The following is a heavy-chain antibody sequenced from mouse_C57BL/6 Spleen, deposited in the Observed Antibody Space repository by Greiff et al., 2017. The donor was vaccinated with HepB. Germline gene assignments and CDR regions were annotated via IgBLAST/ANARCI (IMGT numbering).Heavy chain of an antibody. Sequence: VKLMESGAELVRPGTSVKMSCKASGYTFTNYWIGWAKQRPGHGLEWIGDIYPGGGYTNYNEKFKGKATLTADKSSSTAYMQFSSLTSEDSAIYYCARRRTTGYFDVWGTGTTVTVSS. CDR2: IYPGGGYT. CDR3: ARRRTTGYFDV. CDR1: GYTFTNYW. V-gene: IGHV1-63*01. J-gene: IGHJ1*03. D-gene: IGHD1-1*01.